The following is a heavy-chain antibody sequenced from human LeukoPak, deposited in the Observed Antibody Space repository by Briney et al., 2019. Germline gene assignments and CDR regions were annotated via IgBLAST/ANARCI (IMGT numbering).Heavy chain of an antibody. CDR1: GGSISSSSYY. Sequence: PSETLSLTCTVSGGSISSSSYYWGWIRQPPGKGLEWIGSIYYSGSTYYNPSLKSRVTISVDTSKNQFSLKLSSVTAADTAVYYCARHRSPIAARPGGFDYWGQGTLVTVSS. V-gene: IGHV4-39*01. CDR2: IYYSGST. D-gene: IGHD6-6*01. CDR3: ARHRSPIAARPGGFDY. J-gene: IGHJ4*02.